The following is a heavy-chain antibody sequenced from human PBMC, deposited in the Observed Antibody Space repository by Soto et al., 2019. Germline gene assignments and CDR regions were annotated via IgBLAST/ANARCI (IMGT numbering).Heavy chain of an antibody. Sequence: PSETLSLTCNVSGASVSHGYWSWIRQPPGKGLEWIGFMYFGGSFNYNPSLTSRATISVETSKNQFSMKLTSVTASDTAVYYCARTLYSYGPRFDYWGQGTLVTVSS. CDR1: GASVSHGY. D-gene: IGHD5-18*01. V-gene: IGHV4-59*02. CDR3: ARTLYSYGPRFDY. J-gene: IGHJ4*02. CDR2: MYFGGSF.